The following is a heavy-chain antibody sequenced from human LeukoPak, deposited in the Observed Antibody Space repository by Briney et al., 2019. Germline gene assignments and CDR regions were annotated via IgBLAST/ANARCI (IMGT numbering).Heavy chain of an antibody. CDR1: RFTFSTYG. D-gene: IGHD5-24*01. CDR2: ISGSGGST. V-gene: IGHV3-23*01. Sequence: GGSLRLSCAASRFTFSTYGMSWVRQAPGKGLEWVSSISGSGGSTNYADSVKGRFTISRDNAKNTVYLEMNSLSVEDTATYYCIRDFRSADLWGQGTLVTVTS. CDR3: IRDFRSADL. J-gene: IGHJ5*02.